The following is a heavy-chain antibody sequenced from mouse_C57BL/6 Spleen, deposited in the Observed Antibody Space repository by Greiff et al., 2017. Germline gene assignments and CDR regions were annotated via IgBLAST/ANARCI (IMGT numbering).Heavy chain of an antibody. J-gene: IGHJ4*01. V-gene: IGHV1-19*01. CDR3: ARRGLYSGLDYAMDY. Sequence: VQLQQSGPVLVKPGASVKMSCKASGYTFTDYYMNWVKQSHGKSLEWIGVINPYNGGTSYNQKFKGKATLTVDKSSSTAYMELNSLTSEDSAVYYCARRGLYSGLDYAMDYWGQGTSVTVSS. CDR2: INPYNGGT. CDR1: GYTFTDYY. D-gene: IGHD2-2*01.